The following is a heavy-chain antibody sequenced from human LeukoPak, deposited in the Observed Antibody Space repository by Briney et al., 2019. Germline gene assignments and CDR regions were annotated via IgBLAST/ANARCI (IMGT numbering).Heavy chain of an antibody. CDR3: AREGTAMVSFDY. CDR2: ISSGGNTI. J-gene: IGHJ4*02. CDR1: GFTFSSYS. V-gene: IGHV3-48*04. D-gene: IGHD5-18*01. Sequence: SGGSLRLSCAASGFTFSSYSMSWVRQAPGKGLEWVSYISSGGNTIYYADSVKGRFTISRANAKNSLYLQMNILRAEDTAVYYCAREGTAMVSFDYWGQGTLVTVSS.